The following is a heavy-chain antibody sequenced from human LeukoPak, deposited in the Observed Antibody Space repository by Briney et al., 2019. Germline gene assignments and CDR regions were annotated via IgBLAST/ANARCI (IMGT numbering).Heavy chain of an antibody. CDR3: TTDPLYYDILTGYYREYFQH. CDR2: IKSKTDGGTT. Sequence: PGGSLRLSCTASGFTVSTNYMSWVRQAPGKGLEWVGRIKSKTDGGTTDYAAPVKGRFTISRDDSKNTLYLQMNSLKTGDTAVYYCTTDPLYYDILTGYYREYFQHWGQGTLVTVSS. V-gene: IGHV3-15*01. J-gene: IGHJ1*01. CDR1: GFTVSTNY. D-gene: IGHD3-9*01.